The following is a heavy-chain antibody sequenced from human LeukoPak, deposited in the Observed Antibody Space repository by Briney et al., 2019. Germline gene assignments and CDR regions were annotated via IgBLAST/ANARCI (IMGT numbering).Heavy chain of an antibody. CDR3: AKGEGFLAGFGQVVRGAHHDY. CDR2: ISYDGSNK. V-gene: IGHV3-30*18. CDR1: GFTFSSYG. Sequence: PGGSLRLSCAASGFTFSSYGMHWVRQAPGKGLEWVAVISYDGSNKYYADSVKGRFTISRDNSKNTLYLQMNSLRAEDTAVYYCAKGEGFLAGFGQVVRGAHHDYWGQGTPVTVSS. D-gene: IGHD3-10*01. J-gene: IGHJ4*02.